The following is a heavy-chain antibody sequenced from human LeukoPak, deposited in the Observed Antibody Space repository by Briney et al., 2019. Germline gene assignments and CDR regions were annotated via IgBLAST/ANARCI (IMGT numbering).Heavy chain of an antibody. D-gene: IGHD5-24*01. Sequence: PGGSLRLSCAASGFTFSSSAMSWVRQAPGKGLEWVSSISGSGSGGSTYYADSVKGRFTISRDNSKNTLYLQMNSLRVEDTAVYYCAKSGYNHFDYWGQGTLVTVSS. CDR1: GFTFSSSA. CDR3: AKSGYNHFDY. J-gene: IGHJ4*02. CDR2: ISGSGSGGST. V-gene: IGHV3-23*01.